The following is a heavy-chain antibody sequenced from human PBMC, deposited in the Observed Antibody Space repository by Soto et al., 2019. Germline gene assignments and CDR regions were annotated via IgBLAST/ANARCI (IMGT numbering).Heavy chain of an antibody. V-gene: IGHV4-34*01. J-gene: IGHJ5*02. CDR1: GGSFSGYY. CDR3: ARGYSGGLRFLEWRNWFDP. D-gene: IGHD3-3*01. CDR2: INHSGST. Sequence: QVQLQQWGAGLLKPSETLSLTCAVYGGSFSGYYWSWIRQPPGKGLEWIGEINHSGSTNYNPSLKNRVPISVDTSKNQLSLKLSSVTAADTAVYYCARGYSGGLRFLEWRNWFDPWGQGTLVTVSS.